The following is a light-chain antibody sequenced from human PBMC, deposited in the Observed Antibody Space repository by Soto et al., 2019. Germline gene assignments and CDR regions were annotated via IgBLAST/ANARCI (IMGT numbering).Light chain of an antibody. CDR1: SSDVGAYNY. V-gene: IGLV2-14*01. J-gene: IGLJ3*02. CDR2: DVS. CDR3: SSYTSSTTWV. Sequence: QSVLTQPASVSGSPGQSITISCTGTSSDVGAYNYVSWYQQHPGKAPKLMIYDVSYRPSGVSDRFSGSRSGNTASLTISGLQAEDESDYYCSSYTSSTTWVFGGGTQLTVL.